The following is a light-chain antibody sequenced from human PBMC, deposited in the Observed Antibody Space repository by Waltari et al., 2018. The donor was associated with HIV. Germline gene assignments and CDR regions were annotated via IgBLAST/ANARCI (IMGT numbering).Light chain of an antibody. CDR2: GAS. Sequence: AIRMTQSPSSLSASTGDRVTFTCRASQPITNHLAWYQLKPGKAPKLIISGASTLQDGVPSRFSGSGSGTDFTLTISCLQSEDFATYYCQQHYEYPWTFGQGTKVE. V-gene: IGKV1-8*01. CDR3: QQHYEYPWT. CDR1: QPITNH. J-gene: IGKJ1*01.